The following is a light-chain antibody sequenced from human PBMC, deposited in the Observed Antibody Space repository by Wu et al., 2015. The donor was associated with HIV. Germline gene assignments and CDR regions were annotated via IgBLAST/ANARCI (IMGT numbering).Light chain of an antibody. CDR2: KAS. Sequence: GDRVTITXRASRSINNWLAWYQQKPGKAPNLLIYKASNLKSGVPSRFSGSGYGTDFTLTISSLQADDFATYYCQQYNSWTFGQGTTVEIK. CDR1: RSINNW. J-gene: IGKJ1*01. CDR3: QQYNSWT. V-gene: IGKV1-5*03.